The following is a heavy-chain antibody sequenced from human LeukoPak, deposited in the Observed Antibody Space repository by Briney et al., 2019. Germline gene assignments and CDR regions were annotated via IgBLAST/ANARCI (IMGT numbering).Heavy chain of an antibody. CDR2: IGRSGDRTT. CDR3: AVPPLSGTGSSRPLAGVDV. D-gene: IGHD3-10*01. CDR1: GFTVSIYS. Sequence: GGSLRLSCAASGFTVSIYSLNWVRQAPGKGLEWVAYIGRSGDRTTKYADSVKGRFTISRDNAEDSLFVQINSLRVEDTAVYYCAVPPLSGTGSSRPLAGVDVWGQGTTVTVSS. J-gene: IGHJ6*02. V-gene: IGHV3-48*04.